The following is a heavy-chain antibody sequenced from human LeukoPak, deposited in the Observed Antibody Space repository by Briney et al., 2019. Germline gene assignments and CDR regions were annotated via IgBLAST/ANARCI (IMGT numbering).Heavy chain of an antibody. V-gene: IGHV3-74*01. CDR3: ARLPSPTMVRGVIITGFDY. CDR1: GFNFRSYW. CDR2: IKGDASST. J-gene: IGHJ4*02. D-gene: IGHD3-10*01. Sequence: GGSLRLSCAASGFNFRSYWMYWVRQVPGKGLVWVSGIKGDASSTTYADSAKGRFTISRDNAKNTVYLQMNSLRVEDTALYYCARLPSPTMVRGVIITGFDYWGQGTLVTVSS.